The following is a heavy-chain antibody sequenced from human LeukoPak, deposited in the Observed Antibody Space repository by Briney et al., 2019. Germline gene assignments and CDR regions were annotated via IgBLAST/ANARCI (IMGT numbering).Heavy chain of an antibody. CDR3: ARDLPAAVD. CDR1: GFTFSSYA. CDR2: ISRSSSDI. J-gene: IGHJ4*02. D-gene: IGHD2-2*01. V-gene: IGHV3-21*01. Sequence: GASLRLSCAASGFTFSSYAMSWVRQAPGKGLEWVSFISRSSSDIYHADSVKGRFTISRDNAKNSLYLQMNSLRAEDTAVYYCARDLPAAVDWGQGTLVTVSS.